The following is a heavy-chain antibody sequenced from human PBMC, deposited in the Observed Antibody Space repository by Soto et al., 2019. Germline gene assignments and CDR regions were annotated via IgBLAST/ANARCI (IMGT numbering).Heavy chain of an antibody. Sequence: ASETLSLTCTVSGGSISRGGYYWSWIRQNPGKGLEWIGYTYNSVSTYYNPSLKSRVTISVDTSKNQFSLKLTSVTAADTAVYYCARVGREVRGVIITYYFDYWGQGTLVTVSS. CDR1: GGSISRGGYY. CDR2: TYNSVST. D-gene: IGHD3-10*01. CDR3: ARVGREVRGVIITYYFDY. J-gene: IGHJ4*01. V-gene: IGHV4-31*03.